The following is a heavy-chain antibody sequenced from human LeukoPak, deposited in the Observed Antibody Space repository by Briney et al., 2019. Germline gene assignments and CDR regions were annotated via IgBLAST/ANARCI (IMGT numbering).Heavy chain of an antibody. V-gene: IGHV1-2*02. CDR2: INPNSGGT. CDR3: ARDGGQQLVFDY. Sequence: ASVKVSCKASGYTFTGYYMHWVRQAPGQGLEWMGWINPNSGGTNYAQKFQGRVTMTRDTSISTVYMELSSLRSEDTAVYYCARDGGQQLVFDYWGQGTLVTVSS. J-gene: IGHJ4*02. CDR1: GYTFTGYY. D-gene: IGHD6-13*01.